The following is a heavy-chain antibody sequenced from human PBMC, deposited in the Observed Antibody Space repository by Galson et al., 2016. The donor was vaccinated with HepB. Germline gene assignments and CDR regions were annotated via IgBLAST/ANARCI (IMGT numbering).Heavy chain of an antibody. CDR2: TNPKSGDT. J-gene: IGHJ4*02. V-gene: IGHV1-2*02. CDR1: GYAFIGHY. Sequence: VKVSCKASGYAFIGHYIHWVRQAPGQGLEWMGWTNPKSGDTNYAQKFQGRVTMTTDPSIKPAYMEVNTLMSDDTAVYYCARDSAAIYGFYFDSWGQGSLAIVSS. CDR3: ARDSAAIYGFYFDS. D-gene: IGHD3-3*02.